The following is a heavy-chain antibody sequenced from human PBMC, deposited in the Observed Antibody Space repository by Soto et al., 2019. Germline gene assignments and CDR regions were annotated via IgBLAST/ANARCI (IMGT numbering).Heavy chain of an antibody. Sequence: ASVKVSCKASGFSFTGYYIQWLRQAPGQGLEWMGWINAHSGGTEYAQKFQGRVTLTRDTSIATAYLTLTSLTSDDTALYYCAKDLTRQLAYWLDPWGQGTQVTVSS. D-gene: IGHD6-6*01. J-gene: IGHJ5*02. CDR2: INAHSGGT. CDR3: AKDLTRQLAYWLDP. V-gene: IGHV1-2*02. CDR1: GFSFTGYY.